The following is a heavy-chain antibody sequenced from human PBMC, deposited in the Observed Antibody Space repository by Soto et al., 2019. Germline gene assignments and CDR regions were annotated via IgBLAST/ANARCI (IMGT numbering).Heavy chain of an antibody. CDR1: GFSFSSSG. J-gene: IGHJ4*02. CDR2: IWHDGGNK. V-gene: IGHV3-33*01. D-gene: IGHD1-7*01. Sequence: QVQLVESGGGVVQPGRSLRLSCVASGFSFSSSGMHWVRQAPGKGLQWAAVIWHDGGNKYNADSVKGRFSISRDNSKNTIYLQMNSLRVEDTAVYYCARGNWKYGYFDYWGQGTLVTVSS. CDR3: ARGNWKYGYFDY.